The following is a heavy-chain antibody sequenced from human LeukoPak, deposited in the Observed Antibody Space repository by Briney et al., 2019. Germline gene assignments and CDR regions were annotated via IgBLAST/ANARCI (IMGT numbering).Heavy chain of an antibody. CDR2: INHSGST. V-gene: IGHV4-34*01. CDR1: GGSFSGYY. D-gene: IGHD6-13*01. J-gene: IGHJ4*02. CDR3: ARRAAAGKGAFDY. Sequence: SETLSLTCAVYGGSFSGYYWSWIRQPPGKGLEWIGEINHSGSTNCNPSLKSRVTISVDTSKNQFSLKLSSVTAADTAVYYCARRAAAGKGAFDYWGQGTLVTVSS.